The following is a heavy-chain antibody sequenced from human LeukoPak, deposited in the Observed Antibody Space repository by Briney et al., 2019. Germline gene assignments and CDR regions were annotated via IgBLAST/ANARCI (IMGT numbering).Heavy chain of an antibody. V-gene: IGHV4-34*01. CDR1: GGSFTGYY. CDR2: IAHTGST. CDR3: AREPHPRGLEIGAFDI. D-gene: IGHD1-1*01. Sequence: SETLSLTCAVYGGSFTGYYWTWIRQPPGKGLECIGEIAHTGSTNYNPSLKSRVTVSVDTSKNQFSLKLSSVTAADTAVYYCAREPHPRGLEIGAFDIWGQGTMVTVSS. J-gene: IGHJ3*02.